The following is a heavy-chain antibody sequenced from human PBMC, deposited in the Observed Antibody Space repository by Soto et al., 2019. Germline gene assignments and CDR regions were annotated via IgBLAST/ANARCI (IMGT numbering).Heavy chain of an antibody. Sequence: QVQLQESGPGLVKPSQTLSLTCTVSGGSISSDGYYWSWIRQHPGKGLEWIGYIYYNGYIYYNPSLKRRVTISKDPSKNQFSLKLSSVTAADTAVYYCASATYGDISNFAYWGQGTLVTVSS. V-gene: IGHV4-31*03. CDR1: GGSISSDGYY. J-gene: IGHJ4*02. D-gene: IGHD4-17*01. CDR2: IYYNGYI. CDR3: ASATYGDISNFAY.